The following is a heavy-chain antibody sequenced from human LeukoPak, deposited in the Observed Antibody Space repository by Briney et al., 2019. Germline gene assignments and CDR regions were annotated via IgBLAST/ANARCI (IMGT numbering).Heavy chain of an antibody. D-gene: IGHD6-13*01. J-gene: IGHJ4*02. CDR2: IYTSGST. CDR3: ARGPKPAYSSSWAPLDY. CDR1: GGSISSYY. V-gene: IGHV4-4*07. Sequence: PSETLSLTCTVSGGSISSYYWSWIRQPAGKGLEWIGRIYTSGSTNYNPSLKSRVTISVDTSKNQFSLKLSSVTAADTAVYYCARGPKPAYSSSWAPLDYWGQGTLVTVSS.